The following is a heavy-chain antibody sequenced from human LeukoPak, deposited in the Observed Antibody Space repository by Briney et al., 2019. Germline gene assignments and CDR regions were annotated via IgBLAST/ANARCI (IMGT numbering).Heavy chain of an antibody. Sequence: PGGSLRLSCAASGFPFSSYAMSWVRQAPGKGLEWVSGLSAGGDTTYYADSVKGRFTISRDNSKNTLYLQMSSLRAEDTAVYYCAKSQGYTNSWYPTRGQGTLVTVSS. V-gene: IGHV3-23*01. J-gene: IGHJ4*02. CDR2: LSAGGDTT. CDR1: GFPFSSYA. CDR3: AKSQGYTNSWYPT. D-gene: IGHD6-13*01.